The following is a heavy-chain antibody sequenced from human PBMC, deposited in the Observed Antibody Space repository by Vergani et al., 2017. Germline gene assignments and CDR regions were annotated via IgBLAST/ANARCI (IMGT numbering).Heavy chain of an antibody. J-gene: IGHJ5*02. CDR2: IYPGDSDT. V-gene: IGHV5-51*03. Sequence: EVQLVQSGAEVKKPGESLKISCKGSGYSFTSYWIGWVRQMPGKGLEWMGIIYPGDSDTRYSPSFQGQVTISADKSISTAYLQWSSLKASDTAMYYCARSHGYCSSTSCYTDNWFDPWGQGTLVTVSS. D-gene: IGHD2-2*02. CDR1: GYSFTSYW. CDR3: ARSHGYCSSTSCYTDNWFDP.